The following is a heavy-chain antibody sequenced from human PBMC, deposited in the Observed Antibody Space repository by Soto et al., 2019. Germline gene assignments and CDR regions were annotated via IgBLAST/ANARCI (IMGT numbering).Heavy chain of an antibody. CDR1: GGSISSYY. D-gene: IGHD5-18*01. Sequence: QVQLQESGPGLVKPSETLSLTCTVSGGSISSYYWSWIRQPPGKGLEWIGYIYYSGSTNYNPSLKSRVTISVDTSKNQFSLKLSSVTAADTAVYYCAGMQLLGSAYWGQGTLVTVSS. J-gene: IGHJ4*02. CDR2: IYYSGST. V-gene: IGHV4-59*01. CDR3: AGMQLLGSAY.